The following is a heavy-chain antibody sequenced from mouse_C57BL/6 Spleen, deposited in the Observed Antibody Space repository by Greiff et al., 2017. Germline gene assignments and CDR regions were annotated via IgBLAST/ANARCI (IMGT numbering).Heavy chain of an antibody. V-gene: IGHV5-4*01. CDR3: ARDDGYFDY. Sequence: EVKLVESGGGLVKPGGSLKLSCAASGFPFSSYAMSWVRQTPEKRLEWVATISDGGSYTYYPDNVKGRFTISRDNAKNNLYLQMSHLKSEDTAMYYCARDDGYFDYWGQGTTLTVSS. CDR1: GFPFSSYA. D-gene: IGHD2-3*01. CDR2: ISDGGSYT. J-gene: IGHJ2*01.